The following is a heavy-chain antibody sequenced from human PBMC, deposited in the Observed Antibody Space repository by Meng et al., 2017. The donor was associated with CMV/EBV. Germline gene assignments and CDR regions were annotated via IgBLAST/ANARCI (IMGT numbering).Heavy chain of an antibody. Sequence: ASVKVSCKASGYTFTGYYMHWVRQAPGQGLEWMGWINPNSGGTNYAQKFQGRVTMTRDTSISTAYMELSRLTSDDTAVYYCAREDIVVVPAATYNWFDPWGQGTLVTVSS. J-gene: IGHJ5*02. D-gene: IGHD2-2*01. CDR3: AREDIVVVPAATYNWFDP. CDR2: INPNSGGT. V-gene: IGHV1-2*02. CDR1: GYTFTGYY.